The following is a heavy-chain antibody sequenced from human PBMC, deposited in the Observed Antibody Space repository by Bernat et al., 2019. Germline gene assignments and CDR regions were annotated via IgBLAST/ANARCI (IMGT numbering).Heavy chain of an antibody. D-gene: IGHD2-21*01. CDR3: ARDRSYLNAFDI. CDR1: GFTFSSYA. Sequence: EVQLLESGGGLVQPGGSLRLSCAASGFTFSSYAMSWVRQAPGKGLEWVSAISASGRRTNYADSVKGRFTISRDNSKNTLYLQMNSLRAEDTAVYYCARDRSYLNAFDIWSQGTTVTVSS. V-gene: IGHV3-23*01. J-gene: IGHJ3*02. CDR2: ISASGRRT.